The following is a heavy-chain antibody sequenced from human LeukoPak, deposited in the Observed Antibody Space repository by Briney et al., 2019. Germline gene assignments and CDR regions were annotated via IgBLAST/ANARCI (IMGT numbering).Heavy chain of an antibody. V-gene: IGHV1-2*02. CDR1: GYTFTVYY. Sequence: ASVTVSCKASGYTFTVYYMHWVRQAPGQGLEWMGWINPNSGGTSYAQKFQGRVTMTRDTSISTAYMDLTSLRFDDTAMYYCTRGGFGSGWEFDCWGQGTLVSVSS. CDR3: TRGGFGSGWEFDC. CDR2: INPNSGGT. D-gene: IGHD6-19*01. J-gene: IGHJ4*02.